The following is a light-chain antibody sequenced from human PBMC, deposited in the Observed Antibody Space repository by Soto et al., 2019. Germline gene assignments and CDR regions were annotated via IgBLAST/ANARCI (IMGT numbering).Light chain of an antibody. Sequence: QSVLTQPPSVSGAPGQRVTISCTGSSSNIGAGYDVHWYQQLPGTAPKLLIYGNSNRPSGVPDRFSDSKSGTSASLAITGLQAEDEADYYCQSYDSSLKVFGTGTKLNVL. CDR1: SSNIGAGYD. CDR3: QSYDSSLKV. CDR2: GNS. J-gene: IGLJ1*01. V-gene: IGLV1-40*01.